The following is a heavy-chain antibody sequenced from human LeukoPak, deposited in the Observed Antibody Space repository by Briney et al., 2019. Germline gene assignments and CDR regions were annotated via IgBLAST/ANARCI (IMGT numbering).Heavy chain of an antibody. CDR3: ARDRLSGAVDF. Sequence: GGSLRLSCAASGFTFSDYYMSWIRQAPGKGLEWVSYISSSGYSTYYADSVKGRFTISRDNAKNSLFLQMNSLRAEDTAVYYCARDRLSGAVDFWGQGTLVTVSS. D-gene: IGHD6-19*01. CDR1: GFTFSDYY. J-gene: IGHJ4*02. V-gene: IGHV3-11*04. CDR2: ISSSGYST.